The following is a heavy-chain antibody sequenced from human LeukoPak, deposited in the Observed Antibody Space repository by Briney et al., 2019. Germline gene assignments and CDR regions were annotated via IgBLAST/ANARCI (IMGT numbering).Heavy chain of an antibody. V-gene: IGHV3-23*01. CDR2: ISGSGGNT. CDR3: AKSRTKYGDSLVDY. Sequence: GGSLRLSCAASGFTFSSYAMSWVRQAPGKGLEWVSAISGSGGNTYYADSVKGRFTISRDTSKSTLYLQMNSLGSEDTAVYYCAKSRTKYGDSLVDYWGQGTLVTVSS. CDR1: GFTFSSYA. D-gene: IGHD4-17*01. J-gene: IGHJ4*02.